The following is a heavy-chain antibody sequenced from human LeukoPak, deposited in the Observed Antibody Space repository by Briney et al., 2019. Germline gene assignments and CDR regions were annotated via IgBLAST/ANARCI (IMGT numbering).Heavy chain of an antibody. J-gene: IGHJ4*02. CDR1: GFTFSSYE. Sequence: GGSLRLSCAASGFTFSSYEMNWVRQAPGKGLEWVSYISSSSSTIYYADSVKGRFTISRDNAKNSLYLQMNSLRAEDTAVYYCARDLTYDYVWGSYRYPLDYWGQGTLVTVSS. CDR2: ISSSSSTI. D-gene: IGHD3-16*02. CDR3: ARDLTYDYVWGSYRYPLDY. V-gene: IGHV3-48*01.